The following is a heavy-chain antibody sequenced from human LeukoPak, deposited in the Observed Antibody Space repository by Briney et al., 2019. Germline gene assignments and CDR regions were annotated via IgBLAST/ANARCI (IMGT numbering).Heavy chain of an antibody. CDR2: ISGSGGST. V-gene: IGHV3-23*01. Sequence: ETLSLTCTVSGGSISSYYWSWIRQPPGKGLEWVSAISGSGGSTYYADSVKGRFTISRDNSKNTLYLQMNSLRAEDTAVYYCAKEVIAHYYYYYMDVWGKGTTVTVSS. J-gene: IGHJ6*03. D-gene: IGHD2-21*01. CDR1: GGSISSYY. CDR3: AKEVIAHYYYYYMDV.